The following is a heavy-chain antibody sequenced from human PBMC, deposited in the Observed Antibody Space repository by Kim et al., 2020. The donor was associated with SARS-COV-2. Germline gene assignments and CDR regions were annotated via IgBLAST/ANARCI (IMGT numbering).Heavy chain of an antibody. V-gene: IGHV3-33*01. CDR1: GFTFSSYG. Sequence: GGSLRLSCAASGFTFSSYGMHWVRQAPGKGLEWVAVIWYDGSNKYYADSVKGRFTISRDNSKNTLYLQMNSLRAEDTAVYYCARDQSFPSDSIAAVRWGQGTLVTVSS. CDR3: ARDQSFPSDSIAAVR. D-gene: IGHD6-13*01. CDR2: IWYDGSNK. J-gene: IGHJ4*02.